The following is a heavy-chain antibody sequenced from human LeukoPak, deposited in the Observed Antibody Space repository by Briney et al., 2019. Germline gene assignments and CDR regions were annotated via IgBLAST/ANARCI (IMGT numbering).Heavy chain of an antibody. J-gene: IGHJ3*02. CDR3: ARDTLRGSAFDI. CDR1: GFTFSSYG. D-gene: IGHD3-16*01. V-gene: IGHV3-30*02. CDR2: IRYDGSNK. Sequence: GGSLRLSCAASGFTFSSYGMHWVRQALGKGLEWVAFIRYDGSNKYYADSVKGRFTISRDNSKSTLYLQMNSLRAEDTAVYYCARDTLRGSAFDIWGQGTMVTVSS.